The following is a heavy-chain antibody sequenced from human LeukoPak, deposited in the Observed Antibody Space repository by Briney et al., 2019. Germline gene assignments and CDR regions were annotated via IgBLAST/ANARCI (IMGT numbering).Heavy chain of an antibody. CDR3: ARPGYCSGGSCYSGYDAFDI. J-gene: IGHJ3*02. D-gene: IGHD2-15*01. CDR2: IWYDGSNK. CDR1: GFTFSSYG. Sequence: TGGSLRLSCAASGFTFSSYGMHWVRQAPGKGLEWVAVIWYDGSNKYYADSVKGRFTISRDNSKNTLYLQMNSLRAEDTAVYYCARPGYCSGGSCYSGYDAFDIWGQGTMVTVSS. V-gene: IGHV3-33*01.